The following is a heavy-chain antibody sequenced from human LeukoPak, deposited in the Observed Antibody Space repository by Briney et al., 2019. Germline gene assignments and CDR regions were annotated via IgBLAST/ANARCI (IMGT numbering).Heavy chain of an antibody. CDR2: IYPGDSDT. CDR1: GYSFTSYW. D-gene: IGHD3-10*01. J-gene: IGHJ5*02. V-gene: IGHV5-51*01. CDR3: ARLGILWFGEPAWFDP. Sequence: GESLKISCKGSGYSFTSYWIGWVRQMPGKGLEWMGIIYPGDSDTRYSPSFQGQVTISADKSISTAYLQWSSLKASDTAMYYCARLGILWFGEPAWFDPWGQGTLVTVSS.